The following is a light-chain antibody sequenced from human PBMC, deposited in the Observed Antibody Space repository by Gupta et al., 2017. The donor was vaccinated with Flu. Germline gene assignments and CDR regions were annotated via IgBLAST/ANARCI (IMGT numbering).Light chain of an antibody. CDR3: MQGTHWPPT. CDR2: KVS. Sequence: DVVMTQSPVSLPVTLGQPASISCRSSQPLVYSDGNIHLNWFQQRPGQSPRRLIYKVSNRASGVPDRFSGSGSGTDFTLKISRVEAEDVGIYYCMQGTHWPPTFGPGTRVEIK. J-gene: IGKJ3*01. V-gene: IGKV2-30*01. CDR1: QPLVYSDGNIH.